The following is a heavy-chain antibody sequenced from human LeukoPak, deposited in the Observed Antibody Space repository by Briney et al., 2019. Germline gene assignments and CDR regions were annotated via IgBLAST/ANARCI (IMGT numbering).Heavy chain of an antibody. V-gene: IGHV4-34*01. D-gene: IGHD6-6*01. CDR3: ARNLYSSSPFYNWFDP. Sequence: PSETLSLTCAVYGGSFSGYYWSWIRQPPGKGLEWIGEINHSGSTNYNPSLKSRVTISVDTSKNQFSLKLSSVTAADTAVYYCARNLYSSSPFYNWFDPWGQGTLVTVSS. CDR2: INHSGST. CDR1: GGSFSGYY. J-gene: IGHJ5*02.